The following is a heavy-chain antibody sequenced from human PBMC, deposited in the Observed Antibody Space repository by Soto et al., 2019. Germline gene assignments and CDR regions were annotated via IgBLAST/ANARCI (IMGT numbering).Heavy chain of an antibody. V-gene: IGHV1-2*02. J-gene: IGHJ3*02. CDR2: INPNSGGT. CDR1: GYTFTGYY. Sequence: GAAVKVSCKASGYTFTGYYMHWVRQAPGQGXEWMGWINPNSGGTNYAQKFQGRVTMTRDTSISTAYMELSRLRSDDTAVYYCATAFPESSSWARDDAFDIWGQGTMVTVSS. CDR3: ATAFPESSSWARDDAFDI. D-gene: IGHD6-13*01.